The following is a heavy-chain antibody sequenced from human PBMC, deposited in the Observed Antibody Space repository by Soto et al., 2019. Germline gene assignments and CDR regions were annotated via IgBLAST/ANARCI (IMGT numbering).Heavy chain of an antibody. CDR1: GYTFTNYG. V-gene: IGHV1-18*01. J-gene: IGHJ4*02. CDR2: TSAYNGNT. CDR3: ARDSTNRAKFDY. D-gene: IGHD2-8*01. Sequence: QVQVVQSGGEVKKPGASVKVSCKTSGYTFTNYGISWVRQAPGRGLEWLGWTSAYNGNTNYAQKFQGRVTMTTDTSTSTVYMALRSLRSDDTAVYYCARDSTNRAKFDYWGQGTLVTVSS.